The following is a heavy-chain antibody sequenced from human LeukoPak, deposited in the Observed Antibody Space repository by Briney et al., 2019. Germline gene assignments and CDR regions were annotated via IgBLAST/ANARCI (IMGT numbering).Heavy chain of an antibody. CDR1: GFTFSTYN. Sequence: PGGTLRLYCAASGFTFSTYNSNWVRQAPGKGLQKLSYISRSGTTRDCADSVKGRFTVSRDNAKNSLYLQMNSLRDEDTAVYYCARDYGGHGEYFDYWGQGTLVTVSS. V-gene: IGHV3-48*02. CDR3: ARDYGGHGEYFDY. D-gene: IGHD4-23*01. J-gene: IGHJ4*02. CDR2: ISRSGTTR.